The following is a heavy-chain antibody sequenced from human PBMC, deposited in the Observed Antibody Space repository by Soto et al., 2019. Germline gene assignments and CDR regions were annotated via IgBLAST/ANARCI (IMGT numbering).Heavy chain of an antibody. V-gene: IGHV3-15*01. CDR3: TTDVRLLEWLLYDDY. J-gene: IGHJ4*02. CDR2: IKIKTDGGTT. CDR1: GFTFSNAW. D-gene: IGHD3-3*01. Sequence: EVQLVESGGGLVKPGGSLRLSCAASGFTFSNAWMSWVRQAPGKCLEWVGRIKIKTDGGTTDYAAPVKGRFTISRGDSNNTMYQQMNSVKTEDKAVSYCTTDVRLLEWLLYDDYWGQGTLVTVSS.